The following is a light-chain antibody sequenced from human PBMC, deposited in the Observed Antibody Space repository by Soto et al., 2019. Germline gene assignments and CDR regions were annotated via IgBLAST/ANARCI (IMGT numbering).Light chain of an antibody. J-gene: IGKJ1*01. CDR1: QSFSSNY. CDR2: GAS. CDR3: HQYGGSPRT. V-gene: IGKV3-20*01. Sequence: EIVLTQSPGTLSLSPGERATLSCRASQSFSSNYLAWYQQKPGQAPRLLIGGASSRATGIPDRFSGSGSGTDFTLTISRLEPEDFAVYYCHQYGGSPRTFGQGTKVDIK.